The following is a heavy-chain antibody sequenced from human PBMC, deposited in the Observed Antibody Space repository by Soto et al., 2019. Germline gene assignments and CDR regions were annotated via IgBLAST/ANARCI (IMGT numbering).Heavy chain of an antibody. CDR3: ARDPLTYCSSTSCYESYDYYYYMDV. Sequence: ASVKVSCKASGYTFTSYAMHWVRQAPGQRLEWMGWINAGNGNTKYSQKFQGRVTITRDTSASTAYMELSSLRSEDTAVYYCARDPLTYCSSTSCYESYDYYYYMDVWGKGTTVTVSS. CDR2: INAGNGNT. V-gene: IGHV1-3*01. CDR1: GYTFTSYA. D-gene: IGHD2-2*01. J-gene: IGHJ6*03.